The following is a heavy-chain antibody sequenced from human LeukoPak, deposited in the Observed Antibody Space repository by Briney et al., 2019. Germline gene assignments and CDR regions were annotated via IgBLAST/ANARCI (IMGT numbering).Heavy chain of an antibody. J-gene: IGHJ6*03. CDR1: GFTFDDYA. D-gene: IGHD6-13*01. V-gene: IGHV3-9*03. CDR3: AKDPDKHNSSPLPNYMDV. Sequence: PGRSLRLSCAASGFTFDDYAMHWVRQAPGKGLEWVSGISWNSGSIGYADSVKGRFTISRDNAKNSLYLQMNSLRAEDMALYYCAKDPDKHNSSPLPNYMDVWGKGTTVAVSS. CDR2: ISWNSGSI.